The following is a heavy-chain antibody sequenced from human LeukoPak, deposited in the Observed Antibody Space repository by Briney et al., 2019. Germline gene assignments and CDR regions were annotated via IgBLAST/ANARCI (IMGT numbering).Heavy chain of an antibody. Sequence: SETLSLTCTVSGGSISRSTYYWGWIRQPPGKGLEWIGYIYYSGSTNYNPSLKSRVTISVDTSKNQFSLKLSSVAAAETAAYYCAREGRYRYGYNEYHSYMDIWGKGTTVTVSS. CDR1: GGSISRSTYY. J-gene: IGHJ6*03. CDR2: IYYSGST. CDR3: AREGRYRYGYNEYHSYMDI. D-gene: IGHD5-24*01. V-gene: IGHV4-61*01.